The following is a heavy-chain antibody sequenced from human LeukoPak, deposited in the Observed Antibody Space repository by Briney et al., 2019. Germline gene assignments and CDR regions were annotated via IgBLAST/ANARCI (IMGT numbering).Heavy chain of an antibody. V-gene: IGHV3-23*01. CDR3: AKTGYCSGGSCYGWFDP. CDR1: GFTFSSYA. J-gene: IGHJ5*02. D-gene: IGHD2-15*01. Sequence: GGSLRLSCAASGFTFSSYAMSRVRQAPGKGLEWVSAISGSGGSTYYADSVKGRFTISRDNSKNTLYLQMNSLRAEDTAVYYCAKTGYCSGGSCYGWFDPWGQGTLVTVSS. CDR2: ISGSGGST.